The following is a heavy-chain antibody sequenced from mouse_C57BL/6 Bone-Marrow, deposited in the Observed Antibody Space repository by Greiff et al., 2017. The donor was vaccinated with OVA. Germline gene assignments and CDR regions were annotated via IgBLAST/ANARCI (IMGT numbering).Heavy chain of an antibody. J-gene: IGHJ4*01. Sequence: EVKLVESGPGLVKPSQSLSPTCSVTGYSITSGYYWNWIRQSPGNILECMGYISYDGSNNYNPPLKNRISITRDTSKNQFFLKLNSVTTEDTATYYGARGYYYYNAMDYWGQGTSVTVSS. V-gene: IGHV3-6*01. CDR2: ISYDGSN. CDR3: ARGYYYYNAMDY. D-gene: IGHD2-12*01. CDR1: GYSITSGYY.